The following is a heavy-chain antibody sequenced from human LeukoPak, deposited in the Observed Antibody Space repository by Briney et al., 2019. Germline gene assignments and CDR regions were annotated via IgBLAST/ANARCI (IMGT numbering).Heavy chain of an antibody. CDR2: ISNSGGTT. V-gene: IGHV3-23*01. D-gene: IGHD1-14*01. CDR3: AKATGYLL. CDR1: GFTFSSYA. J-gene: IGHJ4*02. Sequence: VASVKVSCKASGFTFSSYAMSWVRQAPGKGLEWVSTISNSGGTTYYADSVKGRFTISRDDSENTLYLQMNSLRAEDTAVYYCAKATGYLLWGQGTLVTVSS.